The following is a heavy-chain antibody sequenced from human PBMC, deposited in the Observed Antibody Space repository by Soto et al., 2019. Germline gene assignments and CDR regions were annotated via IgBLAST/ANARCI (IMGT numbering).Heavy chain of an antibody. CDR2: ISYDGNNK. V-gene: IGHV3-30-3*01. CDR1: GFTFSNYA. D-gene: IGHD3-10*01. CDR3: ARDSGSIYYYYYYALDV. Sequence: GSLRLSCEASGFTFSNYAIHWVRQAPGKGLEWVAVISYDGNNKYYADSVKGRFSISRDNSKSTLYLQMNTLSAEDTAVYYRARDSGSIYYYYYYALDVWGQGTTVTVSS. J-gene: IGHJ6*02.